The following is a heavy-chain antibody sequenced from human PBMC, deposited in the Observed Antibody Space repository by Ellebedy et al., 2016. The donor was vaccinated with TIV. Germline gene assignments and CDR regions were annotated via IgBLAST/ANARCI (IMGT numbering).Heavy chain of an antibody. CDR3: ARRGTAVAGTNHHFYMDV. V-gene: IGHV3-33*01. J-gene: IGHJ6*03. CDR2: IYFDGSYK. Sequence: GGSLRLSXAASGFTFSDYAMHWVRQAPGKGLEWVAFIYFDGSYKYYADSVKGRFTVSRDNSKNTVDLQMNSLRAEDTAVYYCARRGTAVAGTNHHFYMDVWGKGTTVTVSS. CDR1: GFTFSDYA. D-gene: IGHD6-19*01.